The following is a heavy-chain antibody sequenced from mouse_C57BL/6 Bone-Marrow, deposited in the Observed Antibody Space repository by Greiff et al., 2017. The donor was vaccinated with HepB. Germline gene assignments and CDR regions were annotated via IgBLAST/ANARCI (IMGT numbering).Heavy chain of an antibody. CDR3: ARPPRQLRLWFAY. CDR1: GYTFTSYG. Sequence: VQLQQSGAELAKPGASVKLSCKASGYTFTSYGISWVKQRTGQGPEWIGEIYPRSGNTYYNEKFKGKATLTADKSSSTAYMELRSLTSEDSAVYFCARPPRQLRLWFAYWGQGTLVTVSA. J-gene: IGHJ3*01. V-gene: IGHV1-81*01. D-gene: IGHD3-2*02. CDR2: IYPRSGNT.